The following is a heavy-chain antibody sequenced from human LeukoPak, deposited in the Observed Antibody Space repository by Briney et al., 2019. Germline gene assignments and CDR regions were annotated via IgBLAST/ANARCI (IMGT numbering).Heavy chain of an antibody. D-gene: IGHD3-3*01. CDR2: INHSGGT. CDR3: AGGLLPERYYDFWSGSYKNSYFDY. V-gene: IGHV4-34*01. CDR1: GESFSGYF. J-gene: IGHJ4*02. Sequence: PSETLSLTCAVYGESFSGYFWNWVRQPPGKGLEWIGEINHSGGTNYNPSLKSRVTISVDTSKNQFSLKMNSVTAADTAVYYCAGGLLPERYYDFWSGSYKNSYFDYWGQGTLVTVSS.